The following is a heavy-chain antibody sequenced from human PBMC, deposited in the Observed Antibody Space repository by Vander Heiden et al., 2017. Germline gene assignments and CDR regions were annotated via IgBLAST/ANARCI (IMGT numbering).Heavy chain of an antibody. CDR3: AGDLSRGGGWVDV. CDR2: TREVARER. V-gene: IGHV3-7*01. D-gene: IGHD1-26*01. Sequence: EVQLVESGGGSVQPGESPRLPCPTSGFTFISSWVSWDRQTQGKGWGGWANTREVARERSKVGYVNGRSTIYRDNSKNSGYLKTNGLRDKDTAIYYGAGDLSRGGGWVDVWGQGTMVTVSS. CDR1: GFTFISSW. J-gene: IGHJ6*02.